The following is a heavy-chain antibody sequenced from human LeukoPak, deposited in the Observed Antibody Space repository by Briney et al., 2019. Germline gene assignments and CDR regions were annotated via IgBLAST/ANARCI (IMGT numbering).Heavy chain of an antibody. CDR1: GFTVSGNY. CDR2: IYSGGST. Sequence: PGGSLRLSCAASGFTVSGNYMSWVRQAPGKGLEWVSVIYSGGSTYYADSVKGRFTISRDNSNNTLYLQMNSLRAEDTAVYYCARGRLGGYDILTGYLYAFDVWGQGTMVTVSS. J-gene: IGHJ3*01. D-gene: IGHD3-9*01. V-gene: IGHV3-53*01. CDR3: ARGRLGGYDILTGYLYAFDV.